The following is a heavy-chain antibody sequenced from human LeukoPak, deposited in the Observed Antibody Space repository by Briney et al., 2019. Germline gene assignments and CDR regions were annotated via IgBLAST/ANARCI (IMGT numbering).Heavy chain of an antibody. J-gene: IGHJ4*02. CDR2: IYSGGNT. D-gene: IGHD2-15*01. CDR1: GLTVSSNY. Sequence: TGGSLRLSCAASGLTVSSNYMSWVRQAPGKGLEFVSIIYSGGNTYYADSMKGRFTISRDNSKNTLYLQMNSLRAEDTAVYFCARQRRYCHSATCYSGHDYWGQGTLVTVPS. V-gene: IGHV3-53*01. CDR3: ARQRRYCHSATCYSGHDY.